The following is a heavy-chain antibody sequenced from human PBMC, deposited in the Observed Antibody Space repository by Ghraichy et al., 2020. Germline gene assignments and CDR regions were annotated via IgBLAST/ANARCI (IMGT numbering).Heavy chain of an antibody. CDR2: IYWDDDK. CDR3: AHRMPEYISGWDQGVFDI. V-gene: IGHV2-5*02. CDR1: GFSLDTTGVG. D-gene: IGHD6-19*01. J-gene: IGHJ3*02. Sequence: GPTLVKPTQTLTLTCTFSGFSLDTTGVGVGWIRQPPGKALEWLAVIYWDDDKRYNPSLKTRLTSTKDTSNNQVVLTMTNMDPVDTATYYCAHRMPEYISGWDQGVFDIWGQGTVVTVSS.